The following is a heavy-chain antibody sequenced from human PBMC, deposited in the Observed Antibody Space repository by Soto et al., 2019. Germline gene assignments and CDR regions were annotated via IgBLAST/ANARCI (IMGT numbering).Heavy chain of an antibody. CDR2: ISGSGGRT. V-gene: IGHV3-23*01. CDR3: AKDPAPFYDRSGYYPDY. Sequence: GGSLRLSCAAAGFTFSSYAMTWVRQAPGNGLEWVSAISGSGGRTYYADSVKGRFTISRDNSKNTLYLQMNSLRAEDTAVYYCAKDPAPFYDRSGYYPDYWGQGTPVNVSS. D-gene: IGHD3-22*01. CDR1: GFTFSSYA. J-gene: IGHJ4*02.